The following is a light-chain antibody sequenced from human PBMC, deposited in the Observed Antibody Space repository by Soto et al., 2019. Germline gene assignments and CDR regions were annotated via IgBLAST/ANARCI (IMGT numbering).Light chain of an antibody. J-gene: IGKJ4*01. CDR2: GAS. V-gene: IGKV3-15*01. CDR1: QSVRSN. CDR3: QQYNNWTLT. Sequence: EIRMTQSPATLSVSPGERATLSCMASQSVRSNLDRYEEKNGRAPRLLIYGASTRAAGIPARFSGSGSGTELTLPISSMKYEDFEVYYCQQYNNWTLTFGGGTKVDIK.